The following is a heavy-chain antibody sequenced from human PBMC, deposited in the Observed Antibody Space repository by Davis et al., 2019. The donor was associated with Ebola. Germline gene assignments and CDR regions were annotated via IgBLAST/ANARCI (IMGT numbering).Heavy chain of an antibody. CDR2: IYSGGST. V-gene: IGHV3-66*01. CDR1: GFTFSSYS. J-gene: IGHJ4*02. D-gene: IGHD3-22*01. CDR3: AREAYYYDSSGYSYYFDY. Sequence: PGGSLRLSCAASGFTFSSYSMNWVRQAPGKGLEWVSVIYSGGSTYYADSVKGRFTISRDNAKNSLYLQMNSLRAEDTAVYYCAREAYYYDSSGYSYYFDYWGQGTLVTVSS.